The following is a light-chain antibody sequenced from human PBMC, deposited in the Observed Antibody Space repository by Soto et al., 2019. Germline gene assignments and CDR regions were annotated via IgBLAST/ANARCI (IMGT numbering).Light chain of an antibody. J-gene: IGKJ4*01. V-gene: IGKV1-5*03. CDR2: KAS. CDR1: QTISSW. Sequence: DIQVTQSPSTLSGSVGDRVTITCRASQTISSWLAWDQQKPGKAPKLXSEKASTLKRGGPSRVSGSGSGTEFKRTSSSLQSADFEIYYCQQYNNWPLTFGGGTKVDIK. CDR3: QQYNNWPLT.